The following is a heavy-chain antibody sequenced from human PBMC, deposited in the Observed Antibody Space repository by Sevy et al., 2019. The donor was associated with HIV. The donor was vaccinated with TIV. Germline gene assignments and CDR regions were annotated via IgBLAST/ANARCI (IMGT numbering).Heavy chain of an antibody. CDR1: GGSISSGGYY. V-gene: IGHV4-31*03. CDR2: IYYSWST. Sequence: SETLSLTCTVSGGSISSGGYYWSWIRQHPGKGLEWIGYIYYSWSTYYNPSLKSRVTISVDTSKNQFSLKLSSVTAADTAVYYCARDLGGGLYYGSGSYYGSWFDPWGQGTLVTVSS. D-gene: IGHD3-10*01. J-gene: IGHJ5*02. CDR3: ARDLGGGLYYGSGSYYGSWFDP.